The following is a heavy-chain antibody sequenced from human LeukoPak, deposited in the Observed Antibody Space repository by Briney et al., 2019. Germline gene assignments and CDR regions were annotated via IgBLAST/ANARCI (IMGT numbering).Heavy chain of an antibody. CDR1: GYTFTSYG. CDR3: ARVEPLMITFGGVIVGPHAFDI. Sequence: ASVKVSCKASGYTFTSYGISWVRQAPGQGLEWMGWISAYNGNTNYAQKLQGRVTMTRNTSISTAYMELSSLRSEDTAVYYCARVEPLMITFGGVIVGPHAFDIWGQGTMVTVSS. J-gene: IGHJ3*02. V-gene: IGHV1-18*01. CDR2: ISAYNGNT. D-gene: IGHD3-16*02.